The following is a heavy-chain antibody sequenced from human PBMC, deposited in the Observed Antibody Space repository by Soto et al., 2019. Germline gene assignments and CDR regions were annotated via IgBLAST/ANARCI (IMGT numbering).Heavy chain of an antibody. D-gene: IGHD2-2*01. CDR2: ISAYNGNT. V-gene: IGHV1-18*01. CDR1: GYTFTSYG. J-gene: IGHJ3*02. CDR3: ARDRTDIVVVPAALRWPPFAAFDI. Sequence: ASVKVSCKASGYTFTSYGISWVRQAPGQGLEWMGWISAYNGNTNYAQKLQGRVTMTTDTSTSTAYMELRSLRSDDTAVYYCARDRTDIVVVPAALRWPPFAAFDIWGQGTMVT.